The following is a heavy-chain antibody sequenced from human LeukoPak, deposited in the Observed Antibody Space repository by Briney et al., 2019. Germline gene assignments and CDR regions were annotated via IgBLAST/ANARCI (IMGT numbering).Heavy chain of an antibody. CDR3: LSYCSSTSCYESNWFDP. Sequence: GGSLRLSCAASGFTFSSYAMSWVRQAPGKGLVWVSAISNSGFSTYYADSVKGRFTISRDNSKNTLYLQMNSLRAEDTAVYYCLSYCSSTSCYESNWFDPWGQGTLVTVSS. V-gene: IGHV3-23*01. D-gene: IGHD2-2*01. CDR1: GFTFSSYA. CDR2: ISNSGFST. J-gene: IGHJ5*02.